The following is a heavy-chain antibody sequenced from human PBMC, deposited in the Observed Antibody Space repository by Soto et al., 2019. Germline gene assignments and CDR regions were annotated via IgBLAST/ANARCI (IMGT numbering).Heavy chain of an antibody. V-gene: IGHV1-69*02. J-gene: IGHJ4*02. Sequence: QVQLVQSGAEVKKPGSSVKVSCTASGGTFNSYTIHWVRQAPGQGLEWVGRVNPIVGMSNSAQKFQGRVTITADKSPSKAYMDLTSLKSEDTAVYYCATSYGSGSAHFDYWGQGTLVTVSS. CDR1: GGTFNSYT. D-gene: IGHD3-10*01. CDR2: VNPIVGMS. CDR3: ATSYGSGSAHFDY.